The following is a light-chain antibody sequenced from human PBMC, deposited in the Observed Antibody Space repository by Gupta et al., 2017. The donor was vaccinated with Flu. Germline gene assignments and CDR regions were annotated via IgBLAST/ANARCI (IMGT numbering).Light chain of an antibody. Sequence: SPNIGSNSVNWYLQVPGTAPKLLIYANSERPSGVPARFSGSKSGTSASLAISGLQSEDEADYYCATWDDSLTGHYVFGSGTTVTVL. CDR2: ANS. V-gene: IGLV1-44*01. CDR1: SPNIGSNS. CDR3: ATWDDSLTGHYV. J-gene: IGLJ1*01.